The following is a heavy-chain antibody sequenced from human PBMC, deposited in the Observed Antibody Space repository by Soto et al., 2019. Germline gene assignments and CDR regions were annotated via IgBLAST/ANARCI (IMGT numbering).Heavy chain of an antibody. J-gene: IGHJ4*02. CDR3: ARGFRATTGTYYFDY. CDR1: GGSPSGYY. CDR2: INHSGST. D-gene: IGHD4-17*01. V-gene: IGHV4-34*01. Sequence: SETLSLPRAVYGGSPSGYYWGWIRQPPGKGLEWIGEINHSGSTNYNPSLKSRVTISVDTSKNQFSLKLSSVTAADTAVYYCARGFRATTGTYYFDYWGQGTLVTVSS.